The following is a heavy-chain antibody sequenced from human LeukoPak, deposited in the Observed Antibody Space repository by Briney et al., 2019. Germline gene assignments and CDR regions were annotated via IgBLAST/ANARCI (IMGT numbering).Heavy chain of an antibody. CDR1: GFTFSSYS. CDR3: ARGVCGGNCYYKFDI. CDR2: ISSSTTYI. D-gene: IGHD2-15*01. Sequence: GGSLRLSCAASGFTFSSYSLNWVRQAPGKGLEWVSSISSSTTYIYYTDSVKGRFSISRDNAKNSVYLQMNSLRAEDTAVYYCARGVCGGNCYYKFDIWGQGTMVTASS. V-gene: IGHV3-21*01. J-gene: IGHJ3*02.